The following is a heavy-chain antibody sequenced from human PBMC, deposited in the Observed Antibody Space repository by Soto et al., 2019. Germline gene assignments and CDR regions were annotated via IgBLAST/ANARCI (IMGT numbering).Heavy chain of an antibody. Sequence: GASVKVSCKASGGTFSSYSISWVLQAPGQGLEWMGGIIPIFGTANYAQKFQGRVTITADESTSTACMELSSLRSEDTAVYYCATPSFLNYYDSSGYYYYFDYWGQGTLVTVSS. V-gene: IGHV1-69*13. D-gene: IGHD3-22*01. J-gene: IGHJ4*02. CDR2: IIPIFGTA. CDR1: GGTFSSYS. CDR3: ATPSFLNYYDSSGYYYYFDY.